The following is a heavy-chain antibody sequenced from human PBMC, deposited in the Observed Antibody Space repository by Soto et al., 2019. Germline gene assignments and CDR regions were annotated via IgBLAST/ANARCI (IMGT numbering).Heavy chain of an antibody. CDR3: AREETAWPLAYGLDV. D-gene: IGHD2-21*02. CDR1: GFTFSSYS. Sequence: GGSLRLSCAASGFTFSSYSMHWVRQSPGKGLEWVSSIGTRSDIYYADSVRGRFTISRDNAKNSLSLQMNSMTAEDTAVYYCAREETAWPLAYGLDVWGQGTTVTVSS. V-gene: IGHV3-21*01. J-gene: IGHJ6*02. CDR2: IGTRSDI.